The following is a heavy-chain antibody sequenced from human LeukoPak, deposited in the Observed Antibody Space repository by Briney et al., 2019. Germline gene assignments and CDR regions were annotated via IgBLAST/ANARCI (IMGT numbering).Heavy chain of an antibody. Sequence: ASVKVFCKASGYTFTGYYMHWVRQAPGQGLEWMGWINPNSGGTNYAQKFQGRVTMTRDTSISTAYMELSRLRSDDTAVYYCATGALGYYYDSSGKGVFDYWGQGTLVTVSS. CDR2: INPNSGGT. J-gene: IGHJ4*02. D-gene: IGHD3-22*01. CDR3: ATGALGYYYDSSGKGVFDY. CDR1: GYTFTGYY. V-gene: IGHV1-2*02.